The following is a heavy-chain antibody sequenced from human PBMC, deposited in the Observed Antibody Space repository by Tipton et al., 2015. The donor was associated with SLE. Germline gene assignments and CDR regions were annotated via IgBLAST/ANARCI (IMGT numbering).Heavy chain of an antibody. Sequence: LRLSCTVSGGSISSSSYYWGWIRQPPGKGLEWIGDIYYSGSTNYNPSLKSRVTISVDTSKNQFSLKLSSVTAADTALYYCARGPPGYSSGWYLDYWGQGTLVTVSS. V-gene: IGHV4-61*05. J-gene: IGHJ4*02. CDR1: GGSISSSSYY. D-gene: IGHD6-19*01. CDR3: ARGPPGYSSGWYLDY. CDR2: IYYSGST.